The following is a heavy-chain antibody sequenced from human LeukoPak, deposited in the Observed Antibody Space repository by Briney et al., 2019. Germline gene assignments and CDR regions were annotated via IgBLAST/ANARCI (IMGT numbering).Heavy chain of an antibody. D-gene: IGHD1-26*01. J-gene: IGHJ3*02. CDR2: IHYSGST. CDR1: GGSISSSSYY. Sequence: PSEALSLTCTVSGGSISSSSYYWGWIRQPPGKGLEWIGSIHYSGSTYYNPSLKSRVTISVDTSKNQFSLKLSSVTAADTAVYYCARSGFPDAFDIWGQGTMVTVPS. CDR3: ARSGFPDAFDI. V-gene: IGHV4-39*01.